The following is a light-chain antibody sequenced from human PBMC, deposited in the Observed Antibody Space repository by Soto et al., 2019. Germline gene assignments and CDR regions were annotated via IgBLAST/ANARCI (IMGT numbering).Light chain of an antibody. CDR3: QRANSFPIT. CDR1: QSISSW. Sequence: DIQMTQSPSTLPASVGDRVTITCRASQSISSWLAWYQQKPGKAPKLLIYDASSLQSGVPSRFSGSGSGTDFTLTINSLQPEDFATYYCQRANSFPITFGQGTRLEIK. CDR2: DAS. V-gene: IGKV1-12*01. J-gene: IGKJ5*01.